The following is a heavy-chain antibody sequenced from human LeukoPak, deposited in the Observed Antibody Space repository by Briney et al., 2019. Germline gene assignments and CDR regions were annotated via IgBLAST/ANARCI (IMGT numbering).Heavy chain of an antibody. V-gene: IGHV4-39*01. J-gene: IGHJ4*02. Sequence: PSETLSLTCTVSGGSISNNNYYWAWIRQPPGKGLECIGSIYYSGSPYYNPSLKSRVTISVDTSKNQFSLRLSSVTAADTAVYYCATWRTAKTGFDYWGQGTLVTVSS. CDR1: GGSISNNNYY. CDR2: IYYSGSP. D-gene: IGHD1-1*01. CDR3: ATWRTAKTGFDY.